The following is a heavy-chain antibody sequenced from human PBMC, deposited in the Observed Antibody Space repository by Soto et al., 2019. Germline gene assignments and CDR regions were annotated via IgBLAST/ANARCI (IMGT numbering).Heavy chain of an antibody. CDR3: AKDVPPHDYSNYSYYYYYMDV. Sequence: QPGGSLRLSCAASGFTFSSYAMSWVRQAPGKGLEWVSAISGSGGSTYYADSVKGRFTISRDNSKNTLYLQMNSLRAEDTAVYYCAKDVPPHDYSNYSYYYYYMDVWGKGTTVTVSS. J-gene: IGHJ6*03. CDR1: GFTFSSYA. V-gene: IGHV3-23*01. D-gene: IGHD4-4*01. CDR2: ISGSGGST.